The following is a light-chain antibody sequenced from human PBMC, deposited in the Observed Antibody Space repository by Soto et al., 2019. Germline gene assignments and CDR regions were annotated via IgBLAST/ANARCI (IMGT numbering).Light chain of an antibody. Sequence: ASAGDRVTITCRASQDISRWLAWYQQKPGKAPVLLIYDASTLQGGVPSRFSGTGSGTQFTLTISSLQPEDFATYYCQQYNAYYSVGTGTKV. V-gene: IGKV1-5*01. CDR2: DAS. CDR3: QQYNAYYS. CDR1: QDISRW. J-gene: IGKJ2*03.